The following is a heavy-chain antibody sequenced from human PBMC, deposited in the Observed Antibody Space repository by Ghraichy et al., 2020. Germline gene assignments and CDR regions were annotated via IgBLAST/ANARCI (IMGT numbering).Heavy chain of an antibody. CDR2: ISSGSTYI. D-gene: IGHD3-9*01. Sequence: GGSLRLSCAASRFPFNTYTMNWVRQAPGKGLEWVSSISSGSTYIYYAGSVKGRFTISRDNAKNSLYLQMDSLRAEDTAVYYCARDADFDWVQEAYHYHHGMNVWCLGTTVTVS. CDR1: RFPFNTYT. J-gene: IGHJ6*02. V-gene: IGHV3-21*01. CDR3: ARDADFDWVQEAYHYHHGMNV.